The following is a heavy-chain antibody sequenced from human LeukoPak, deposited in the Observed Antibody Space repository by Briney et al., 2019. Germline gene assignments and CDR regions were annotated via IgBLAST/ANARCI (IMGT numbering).Heavy chain of an antibody. CDR3: ARVEVEYYYGSGSSGMDV. CDR2: INHSGST. Sequence: SETLSLTCAVYGGSFSGYYWSWICQPPGKGLEWIGEINHSGSTNYNPSLKSRVTISVDTSKNQFSLKLSSVTAADTAVYYCARVEVEYYYGSGSSGMDVWGQGTTVTVSS. V-gene: IGHV4-34*01. CDR1: GGSFSGYY. D-gene: IGHD3-10*01. J-gene: IGHJ6*02.